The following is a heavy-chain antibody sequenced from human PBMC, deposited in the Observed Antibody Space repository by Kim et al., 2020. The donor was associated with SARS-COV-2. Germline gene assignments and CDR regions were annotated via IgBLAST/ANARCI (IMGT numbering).Heavy chain of an antibody. CDR3: ARGQGRSGSYYYYYYGMDV. V-gene: IGHV7-4-1*02. J-gene: IGHJ6*02. CDR2: INTNTGNP. D-gene: IGHD3-10*01. CDR1: GYTFTSYA. Sequence: ASVKVSCKASGYTFTSYAMNWVRQAPGQGLEWMGWINTNTGNPTYAQGFTGRFVFSLDTSVSTAYLQISSLKAEDTAVYYCARGQGRSGSYYYYYYGMDVWGQGTTVTVSS.